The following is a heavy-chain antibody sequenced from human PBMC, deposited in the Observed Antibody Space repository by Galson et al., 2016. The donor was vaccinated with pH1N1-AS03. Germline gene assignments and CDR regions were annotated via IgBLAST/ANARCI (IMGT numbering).Heavy chain of an antibody. CDR1: GFNFTDFY. D-gene: IGHD3-10*01. CDR2: ISVTGKTI. CDR3: ARDSKVLRGILRY. V-gene: IGHV3-11*01. J-gene: IGHJ1*01. Sequence: SLRLSCAASGFNFTDFYMTWVRQAPGKGLEWLSSISVTGKTIYYADSVKGRFTISRDNFKNSVYLHLDNMRAEDTAVYHCARDSKVLRGILRYWGQGTRVTVS.